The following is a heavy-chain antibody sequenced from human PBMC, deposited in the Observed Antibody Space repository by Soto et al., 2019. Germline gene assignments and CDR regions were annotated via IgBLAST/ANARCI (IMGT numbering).Heavy chain of an antibody. J-gene: IGHJ6*02. V-gene: IGHV4-34*01. Sequence: SETLSLTCAVYGGSFSGYYWSWIRQPPGKGLGWIGEINHSGSTNYNPSLKSRVTISVDTSKNQFSLQLSSVTAADTAVYYCARPLRYYGSGSHYYYYYGMDVWGQGTTVTVSS. CDR2: INHSGST. D-gene: IGHD3-10*01. CDR1: GGSFSGYY. CDR3: ARPLRYYGSGSHYYYYYGMDV.